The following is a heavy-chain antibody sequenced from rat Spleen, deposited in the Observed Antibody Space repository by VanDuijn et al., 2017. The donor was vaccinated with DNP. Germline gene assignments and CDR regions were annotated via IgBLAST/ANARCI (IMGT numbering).Heavy chain of an antibody. D-gene: IGHD1-11*01. Sequence: EVQLVESGGGLVQPGNSLKLSCAASGFTFSDYAMAWVRQSPKKGLEWVATIIYDGSSTYYRDSVKGRFTISRDYARSTLYLQMDSLRSEETATYYCAKAGGYSPWYFDYWGQGVMVTVSS. V-gene: IGHV5S10*01. CDR3: AKAGGYSPWYFDY. CDR2: IIYDGSST. CDR1: GFTFSDYA. J-gene: IGHJ2*01.